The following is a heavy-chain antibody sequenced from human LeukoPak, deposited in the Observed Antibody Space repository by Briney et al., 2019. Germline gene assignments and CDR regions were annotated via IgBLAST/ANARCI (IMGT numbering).Heavy chain of an antibody. D-gene: IGHD3-9*01. CDR2: IYYSGTT. Sequence: SETLSLTCTVSGASISGYYCSWVRQPPGQGPEWIGYIYYSGTTTYNPSLKSRVTMSVDTSKNQFSLRLSSVTAADTAVYYCARHAPAHFDFLWGQGTLVTVSP. CDR3: ARHAPAHFDFL. V-gene: IGHV4-59*08. J-gene: IGHJ4*02. CDR1: GASISGYY.